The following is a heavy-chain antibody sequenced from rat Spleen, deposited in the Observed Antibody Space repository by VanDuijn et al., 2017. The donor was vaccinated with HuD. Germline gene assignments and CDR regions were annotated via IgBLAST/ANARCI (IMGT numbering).Heavy chain of an antibody. J-gene: IGHJ2*01. CDR3: AREGRYGGYSETYFDY. CDR2: MSTGGGNS. Sequence: EVELVESGGGLVQPGRSMKLSCAASGFTFSNYGMAWVRQAPTKGLEWVASMSTGGGNSYYRDSVKDRFTISRNNADSTLYLRMDSLGSEDTATYYCAREGRYGGYSETYFDYWGQGVMVTVSS. V-gene: IGHV5-25*01. D-gene: IGHD1-11*01. CDR1: GFTFSNYG.